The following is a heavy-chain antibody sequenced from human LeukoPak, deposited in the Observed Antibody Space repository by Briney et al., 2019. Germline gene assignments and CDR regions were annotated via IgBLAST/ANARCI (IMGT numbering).Heavy chain of an antibody. CDR2: IYYSGST. J-gene: IGHJ4*02. CDR3: ARDGYSGSDAL. CDR1: GGSISSYY. Sequence: SETLSLTCTVSGGSISSYYWSWIRQSPGKGLEWIGYIYYSGSTNYNPSLKSRVTISVDTSKNQFSLKLRSVTAADTAVYYCARDGYSGSDALWGQGTLVTVSS. D-gene: IGHD5-12*01. V-gene: IGHV4-59*01.